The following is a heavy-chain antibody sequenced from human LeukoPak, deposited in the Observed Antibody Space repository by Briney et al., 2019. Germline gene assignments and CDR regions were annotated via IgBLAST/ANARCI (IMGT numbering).Heavy chain of an antibody. D-gene: IGHD4-17*01. Sequence: ASVKVSCKASGYTFISYAITWVRQAPGQGLGWMGWISVYNGNANYAQKVQGRVTMTTDTSTSTAYMELRSLRSDDTAVYYCARGALRYGDPSFDYWGQGTLVTVSS. V-gene: IGHV1-18*01. CDR1: GYTFISYA. J-gene: IGHJ4*02. CDR3: ARGALRYGDPSFDY. CDR2: ISVYNGNA.